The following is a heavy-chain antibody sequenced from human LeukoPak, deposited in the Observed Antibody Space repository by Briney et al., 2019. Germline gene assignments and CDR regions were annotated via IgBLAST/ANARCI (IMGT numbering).Heavy chain of an antibody. Sequence: PGGSLRLSCAASGFTFSSYAMSWVRQAPGKGLEWVSAISGSGGSTYYADSVKGRFIISRDNSKDTLSLQMNSLRAEDTALYYCAKGMASAGILDYWGQGTLVTVSS. CDR1: GFTFSSYA. V-gene: IGHV3-23*01. D-gene: IGHD6-13*01. CDR2: ISGSGGST. J-gene: IGHJ4*02. CDR3: AKGMASAGILDY.